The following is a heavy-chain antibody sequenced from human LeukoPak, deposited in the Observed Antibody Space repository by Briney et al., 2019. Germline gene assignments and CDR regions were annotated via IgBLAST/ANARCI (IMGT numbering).Heavy chain of an antibody. V-gene: IGHV3-7*04. CDR3: ARGGGSYYNY. Sequence: GGSLRLSCTASGFTFSNHWMSWVRQAPGKGLEWVASIKQDGSEKYYVDSVKGRFTISRDNAKNSLYLQMNSLRAEDTAVYYCARGGGSYYNYWGQGTLVTVSS. CDR1: GFTFSNHW. J-gene: IGHJ4*02. D-gene: IGHD1-26*01. CDR2: IKQDGSEK.